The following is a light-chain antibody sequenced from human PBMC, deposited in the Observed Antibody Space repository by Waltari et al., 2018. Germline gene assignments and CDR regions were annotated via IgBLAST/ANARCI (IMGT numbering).Light chain of an antibody. J-gene: IGLJ1*01. V-gene: IGLV2-14*01. Sequence: QSALTQPAPVSGSPGQSITTSCTGTSSDVGGYNYVPWYQQHPGKAPKLRIYDVSKRPSGVSNHCSRSKSGNTASLTISGHQAEDEADYYGSSYTSSSTGFGTGTKVTVL. CDR2: DVS. CDR1: SSDVGGYNY. CDR3: SSYTSSSTG.